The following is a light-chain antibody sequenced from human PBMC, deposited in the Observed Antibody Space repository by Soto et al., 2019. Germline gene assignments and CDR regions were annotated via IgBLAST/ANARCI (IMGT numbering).Light chain of an antibody. CDR2: GAS. Sequence: EIVMTQSPAAVSVSPGERATLSCRASQSVSSNLAWYQQKPGQAPRLLIYGASARATGIPARFTGSGSGTDFTLTITRLEPEDFAVYYCQQYDSWTFGQGTKVVIK. CDR3: QQYDSWT. J-gene: IGKJ1*01. V-gene: IGKV3-15*01. CDR1: QSVSSN.